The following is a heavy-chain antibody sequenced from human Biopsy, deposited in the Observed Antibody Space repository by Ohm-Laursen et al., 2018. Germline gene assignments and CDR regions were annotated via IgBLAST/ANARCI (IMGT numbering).Heavy chain of an antibody. V-gene: IGHV4-61*01. CDR2: IYDRGSTA. J-gene: IGHJ4*02. Sequence: TLSLTCTVSGDSVSSGSFYWTWIRQPPGQGLEYIGYIYDRGSTANYNPSLGSRVTMSVDMPKNQFSLKLSSVTAADTAIYYCARGRRTSGWPYFANWGQGTLVIVSS. CDR3: ARGRRTSGWPYFAN. D-gene: IGHD6-19*01. CDR1: GDSVSSGSFY.